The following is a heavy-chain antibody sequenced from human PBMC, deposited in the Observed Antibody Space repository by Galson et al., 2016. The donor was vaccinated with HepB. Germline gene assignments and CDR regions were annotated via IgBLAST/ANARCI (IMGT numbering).Heavy chain of an antibody. CDR1: GFTFSSYA. CDR3: ASGDSGSYRNYLDH. D-gene: IGHD1-26*01. V-gene: IGHV3-23*01. J-gene: IGHJ4*02. Sequence: SLRLSCAASGFTFSSYATHWVRQAPGKGLEWVSSISRSGGVAYYTDSVKGRFTISRDNSKNTMHLQMDSVRAEDTAMYFCASGDSGSYRNYLDHRGQGTMVIVSS. CDR2: ISRSGGVA.